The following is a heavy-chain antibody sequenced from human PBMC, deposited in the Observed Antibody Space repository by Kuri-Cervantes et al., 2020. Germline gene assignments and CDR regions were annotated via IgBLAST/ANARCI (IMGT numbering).Heavy chain of an antibody. CDR2: ISWNSGSI. J-gene: IGHJ4*02. V-gene: IGHV3-9*01. Sequence: SLKISCAASGFTFDDYAMHWVRQAPGKGLEWVSGISWNSGSIGYADSVKGRFTISRDNSKNTLYLQMNSLRAEDTAVYYCAKDCRVVYERVVGLCYWGQGTLVTVSS. CDR1: GFTFDDYA. D-gene: IGHD5/OR15-5a*01. CDR3: AKDCRVVYERVVGLCY.